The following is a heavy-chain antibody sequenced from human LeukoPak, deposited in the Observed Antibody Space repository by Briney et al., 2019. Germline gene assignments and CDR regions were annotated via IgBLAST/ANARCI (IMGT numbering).Heavy chain of an antibody. CDR3: ASYGDYSDAFDI. V-gene: IGHV4-61*02. Sequence: PSQTLSLTCTVSGGSISSGSYYWSWIRQPAGKGLEWIGRIYTSGSTNYNPSLKSRVTISVDTSKNQLSLKLSSVTAADTAVYYCASYGDYSDAFDIWGQGTMVTVSS. J-gene: IGHJ3*02. D-gene: IGHD4-17*01. CDR2: IYTSGST. CDR1: GGSISSGSYY.